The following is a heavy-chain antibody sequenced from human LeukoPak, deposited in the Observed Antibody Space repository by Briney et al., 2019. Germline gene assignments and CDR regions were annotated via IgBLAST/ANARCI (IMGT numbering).Heavy chain of an antibody. J-gene: IGHJ3*02. CDR2: ISSNGGST. Sequence: PGGSLRLSCSASGFTFSSYAMHWVRQAPGKGLEYVSAISSNGGSTYYADSVKGRFTISRDNSKNTLYLQMSSLRAEDTAVYYCVKGSWELVHDAFDIWGQGTMVTVSS. CDR3: VKGSWELVHDAFDI. CDR1: GFTFSSYA. D-gene: IGHD1-26*01. V-gene: IGHV3-64D*09.